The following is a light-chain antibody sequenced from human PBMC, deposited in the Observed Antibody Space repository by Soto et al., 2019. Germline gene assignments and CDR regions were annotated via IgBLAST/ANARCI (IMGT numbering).Light chain of an antibody. CDR2: GAS. CDR1: LSISTH. CDR3: HQYHLWPWT. J-gene: IGKJ1*01. V-gene: IGKV3D-15*01. Sequence: EIEMTQSPATLSVSPGERATLSCRASLSISTHLAWYEQKPGQAPRLLIYGASTRATGIPARFSGSGSGTEFTLTISSLQSEDFAVYYCHQYHLWPWTFGQGTKVEI.